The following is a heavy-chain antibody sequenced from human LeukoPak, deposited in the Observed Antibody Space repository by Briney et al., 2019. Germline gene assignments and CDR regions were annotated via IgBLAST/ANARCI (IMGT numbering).Heavy chain of an antibody. J-gene: IGHJ4*02. D-gene: IGHD3-16*01. CDR1: AYSISGGYY. Sequence: PSETLSLTCTVSAYSISGGYYWGCIRQPPGKGLEWIGTIYHSGNTYYNPSHKSRVTTSIDTSKNQFSLKLSSVTATDPAVYYCARLRRSRLAELDYWGQGTLVTVSS. CDR3: ARLRRSRLAELDY. CDR2: IYHSGNT. V-gene: IGHV4-38-2*02.